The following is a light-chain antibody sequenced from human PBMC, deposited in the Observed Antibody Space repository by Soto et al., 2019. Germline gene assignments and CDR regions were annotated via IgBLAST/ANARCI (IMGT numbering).Light chain of an antibody. CDR2: GAS. CDR3: QQYNNWPALS. Sequence: EILLTQSPGTLSVSPGERATLSCRASQSIRDNLAWYQQKPGQAPMILFYGASTRATGVPARFSGSGSRTEFTLTISSLQSDDLAVYYCQQYNNWPALSLGGGTKVEMK. CDR1: QSIRDN. V-gene: IGKV3-15*01. J-gene: IGKJ4*01.